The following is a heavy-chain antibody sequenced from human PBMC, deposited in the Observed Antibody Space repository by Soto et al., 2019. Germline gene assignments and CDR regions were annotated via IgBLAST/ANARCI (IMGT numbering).Heavy chain of an antibody. V-gene: IGHV4-34*01. CDR3: AGRLLGRVQLWGYYYSGMDV. Sequence: SETLSLTCAVYGGSFSGYYWSWIRQPPGKGLEWIGEINHSGSTNYNPSPKSRVTISVDTSKNQFTLKLSSVTAADTAVYYCAGRLLGRVQLWGYYYSGMDVWGQGPRVTVSS. CDR1: GGSFSGYY. D-gene: IGHD5-18*01. CDR2: INHSGST. J-gene: IGHJ6*02.